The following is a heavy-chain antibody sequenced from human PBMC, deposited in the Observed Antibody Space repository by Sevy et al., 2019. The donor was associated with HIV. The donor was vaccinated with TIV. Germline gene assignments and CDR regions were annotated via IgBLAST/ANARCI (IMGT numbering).Heavy chain of an antibody. CDR3: ARVSRYGSESYNYYYYYYMDV. D-gene: IGHD3-10*01. Sequence: ASVKVSCKASGYTFTGYYMHWVRQAPGQGLEWMGWINPNSGGTNYAQKFQGRVTMTRETSISTAYMELSRLRSDDTAVYYCARVSRYGSESYNYYYYYYMDVWGKGTTVTVSS. CDR1: GYTFTGYY. J-gene: IGHJ6*03. V-gene: IGHV1-2*02. CDR2: INPNSGGT.